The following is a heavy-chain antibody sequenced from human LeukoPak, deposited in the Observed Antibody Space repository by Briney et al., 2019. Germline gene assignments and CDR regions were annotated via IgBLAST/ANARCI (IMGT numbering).Heavy chain of an antibody. Sequence: GGSLRLSCAASGFTFSSYSMNWVRQAPGKGLEWVSSISSSSYIYYADSVKGRFTISRDNAKNSLYLQMNSLRAEDTAVYYCARDRWLVGGEDYWGQGTLVTVSS. CDR2: ISSSSYI. CDR1: GFTFSSYS. CDR3: ARDRWLVGGEDY. V-gene: IGHV3-21*01. J-gene: IGHJ4*02. D-gene: IGHD6-19*01.